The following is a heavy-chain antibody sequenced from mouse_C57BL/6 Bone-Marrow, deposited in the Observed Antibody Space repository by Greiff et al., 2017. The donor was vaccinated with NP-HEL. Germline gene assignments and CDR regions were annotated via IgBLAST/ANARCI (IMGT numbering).Heavy chain of an antibody. CDR1: GYTFTDHT. V-gene: IGHV1-78*01. D-gene: IGHD1-1*01. CDR3: ASPNYYGSSYVEFAY. CDR2: IYPRDGST. J-gene: IGHJ3*01. Sequence: VQLQQSDAELVKPGASVKISCKVSGYTFTDHTIHWMKQRPEQGLEWIGYIYPRDGSTKYNEKFKGKATLTADKSSSTAYMQLNSLTSEDSAVYFCASPNYYGSSYVEFAYWAKGLWSLSLQ.